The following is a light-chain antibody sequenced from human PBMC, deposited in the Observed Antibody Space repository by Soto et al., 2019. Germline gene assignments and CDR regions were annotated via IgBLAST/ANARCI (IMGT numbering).Light chain of an antibody. V-gene: IGLV1-47*01. Sequence: QSVLTQSASASGTPGQRVTISCSGGTSNIGTNAVYWFQLLPGTAPKLLIYYSNHRPSGISDRFSGSKSGTSASLAISGLRPEDEADYYGAAWDDRLRGYVFATATKVTV. CDR2: YSN. CDR3: AAWDDRLRGYV. CDR1: TSNIGTNA. J-gene: IGLJ1*01.